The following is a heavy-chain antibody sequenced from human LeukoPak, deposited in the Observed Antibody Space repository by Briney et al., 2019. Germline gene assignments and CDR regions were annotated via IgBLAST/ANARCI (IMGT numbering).Heavy chain of an antibody. V-gene: IGHV4-39*07. J-gene: IGHJ4*02. D-gene: IGHD2-2*01. CDR3: VRFSLGRWSSTGLDS. Sequence: KPSETLSLTCTVSGGSISSSDYYWGWIRQAPGQALEWIGSIFYSGSTYYNPSLKSLVTISVDTSKNHFSLKVSSVTAADTAVYYCVRFSLGRWSSTGLDSWGQGTLVTVSS. CDR1: GGSISSSDYY. CDR2: IFYSGST.